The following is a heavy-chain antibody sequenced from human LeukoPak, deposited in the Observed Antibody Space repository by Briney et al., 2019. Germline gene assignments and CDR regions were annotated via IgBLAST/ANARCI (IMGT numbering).Heavy chain of an antibody. V-gene: IGHV3-74*01. J-gene: IGHJ4*02. CDR3: AKDPDDSSGYGMGYFDY. CDR1: GFTFRRSW. Sequence: PGGSLRLSCAASGFTFRRSWMHWVRQAPGQGLVCVSRINSDGSGRSYADSVKGRFTISRDNAKNTLYLQMNSLRAEDTAVYYCAKDPDDSSGYGMGYFDYWGQGTLVTVSS. D-gene: IGHD3-22*01. CDR2: INSDGSGR.